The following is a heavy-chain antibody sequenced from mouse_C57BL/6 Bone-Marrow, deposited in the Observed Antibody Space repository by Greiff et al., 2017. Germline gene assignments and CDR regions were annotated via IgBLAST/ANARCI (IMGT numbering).Heavy chain of an antibody. CDR2: INPYNGGT. J-gene: IGHJ2*01. CDR3: GGIYYDYFDY. D-gene: IGHD2-1*01. CDR1: GYTFTDYY. V-gene: IGHV1-19*01. Sequence: VQLQQSGPVLVKPGASVKMSCKASGYTFTDYYMNWVKQSHGKSLEWIGVINPYNGGTSYNQKFKGKATLTVDKSSSTAYMGLNSLTSEDSAVYYCGGIYYDYFDYWGQGTTLTVSS.